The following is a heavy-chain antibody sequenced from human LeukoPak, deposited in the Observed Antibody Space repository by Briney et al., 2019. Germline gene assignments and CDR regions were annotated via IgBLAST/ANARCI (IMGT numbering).Heavy chain of an antibody. CDR2: ISGSGGST. V-gene: IGHV3-23*01. J-gene: IGHJ4*02. Sequence: PGGSLRLSCAASGFTFSSYAMSWVRQAPGKGLEWVSAISGSGGSTYYADSVKVRFTISRDNPKNTLYLQMNSLRAEDTAVYYCAKGRVRGPVAVAGYWGQGTLVTVSS. D-gene: IGHD6-19*01. CDR3: AKGRVRGPVAVAGY. CDR1: GFTFSSYA.